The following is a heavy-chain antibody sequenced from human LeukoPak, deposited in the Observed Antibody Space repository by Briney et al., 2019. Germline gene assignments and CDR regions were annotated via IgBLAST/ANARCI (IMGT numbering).Heavy chain of an antibody. D-gene: IGHD4-11*01. V-gene: IGHV4-30-4*08. J-gene: IGHJ4*02. CDR3: ARDSSPFDY. Sequence: KTSETLSLTCTVSGGSISSADYYWTWIRQPPGKGLEGIGYIYYSGTTYYNPSLKSRVTISLDTSKNQFSLKLSSVTAADTAVYYCARDSSPFDYWGQGTLVTVSS. CDR1: GGSISSADYY. CDR2: IYYSGTT.